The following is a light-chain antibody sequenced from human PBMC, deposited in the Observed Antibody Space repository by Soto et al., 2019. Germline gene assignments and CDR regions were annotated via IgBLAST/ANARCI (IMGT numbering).Light chain of an antibody. Sequence: QSALTQFASVSGSPGQSITISCTGTSSDVGNYDLVSWYQQLPGKAPKLIIYQATRRPSGVSNRFSGSKSGNTASLTISGLQAEDEADYYCCSYAGSSPYVFGTGTKLTVL. V-gene: IGLV2-23*01. CDR1: SSDVGNYDL. CDR3: CSYAGSSPYV. CDR2: QAT. J-gene: IGLJ1*01.